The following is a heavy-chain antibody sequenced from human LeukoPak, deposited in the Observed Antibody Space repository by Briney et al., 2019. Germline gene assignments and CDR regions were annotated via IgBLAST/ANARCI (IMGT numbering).Heavy chain of an antibody. J-gene: IGHJ5*02. CDR3: ARTVAGTPNWFDP. V-gene: IGHV3-23*01. D-gene: IGHD2-15*01. CDR2: ISGSGGST. Sequence: SXVRXAXXKGLEWVSAISGSGGSTYYADSVKGRFTISRDNSKNTLYLQMNSLRAEDTAVYYCARTVAGTPNWFDPWGQGTLVTVSS.